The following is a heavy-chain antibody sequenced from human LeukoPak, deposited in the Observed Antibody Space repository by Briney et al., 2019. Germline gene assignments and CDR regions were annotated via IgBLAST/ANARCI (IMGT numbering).Heavy chain of an antibody. V-gene: IGHV3-30*04. Sequence: PGRSLRLSCAASGFTFSSYAMHWVRQAPGKGLEWVAVISYDGSNKYYADSVKGRFTISRDNSKNPLYLQMNSLRAEDTAVYYCARRGVELERRKFDYWGQGTLVTVSS. D-gene: IGHD1-1*01. CDR2: ISYDGSNK. J-gene: IGHJ4*02. CDR3: ARRGVELERRKFDY. CDR1: GFTFSSYA.